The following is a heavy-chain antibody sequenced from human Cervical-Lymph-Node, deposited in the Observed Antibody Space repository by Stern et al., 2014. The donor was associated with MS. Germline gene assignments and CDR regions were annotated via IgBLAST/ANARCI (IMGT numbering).Heavy chain of an antibody. Sequence: QVQLVQSGAELKKPGASVKVSCKASGYTFARNALNWVRQAPGQRLEWMGWISTKAGNSAYAQGFRGRFCFSLDTSVSTAYLQISSLKAEYTAIYYCARFKPAVILDYWGQGTLVTVSS. CDR1: GYTFARNA. D-gene: IGHD2-2*01. CDR3: ARFKPAVILDY. J-gene: IGHJ4*02. CDR2: ISTKAGNS. V-gene: IGHV7-4-1*02.